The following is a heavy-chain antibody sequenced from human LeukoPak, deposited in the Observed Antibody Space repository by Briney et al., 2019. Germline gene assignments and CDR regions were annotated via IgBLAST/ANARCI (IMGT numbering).Heavy chain of an antibody. D-gene: IGHD5-18*01. CDR3: VRGGYSYGYGLGLLDY. Sequence: ASETLSLTCTVSGGSISSYYWSWIRQPPGKGLEWIGYIYHSGSTKYNPSLKSRVTISVDTSKNQFSLKLSSVTAADTAVYYCVRGGYSYGYGLGLLDYWGQGSLVTVSS. CDR2: IYHSGST. CDR1: GGSISSYY. J-gene: IGHJ4*02. V-gene: IGHV4-59*01.